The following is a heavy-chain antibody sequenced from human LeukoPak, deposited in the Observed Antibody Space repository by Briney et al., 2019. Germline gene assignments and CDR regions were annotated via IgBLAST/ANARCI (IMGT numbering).Heavy chain of an antibody. V-gene: IGHV1-69*05. Sequence: SVKVSCKASGGTFSSYAISWVRQAPGQGLEWMGGIIPIFGTANYAQRFQGRVTITTDESTSTAYMELSSLRSEDTAVYYCARIDYGGKRSGDYWGQGTLVTVSS. CDR3: ARIDYGGKRSGDY. CDR1: GGTFSSYA. J-gene: IGHJ4*02. D-gene: IGHD4-23*01. CDR2: IIPIFGTA.